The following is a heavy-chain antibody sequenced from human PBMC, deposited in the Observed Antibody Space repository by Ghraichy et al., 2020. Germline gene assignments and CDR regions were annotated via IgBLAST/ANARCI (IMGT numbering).Heavy chain of an antibody. V-gene: IGHV1-69*13. Sequence: SVKVSCKASGGTFSSYAISWVRQAPGQGLEWMGGIIPIFGTANYAQKFQGRVTITADESTSTAYMELSSLRSEDTAVYYCARDLGGSYAHRSFDLWGRGTLVTVSS. CDR3: ARDLGGSYAHRSFDL. CDR1: GGTFSSYA. J-gene: IGHJ2*01. CDR2: IIPIFGTA. D-gene: IGHD1-26*01.